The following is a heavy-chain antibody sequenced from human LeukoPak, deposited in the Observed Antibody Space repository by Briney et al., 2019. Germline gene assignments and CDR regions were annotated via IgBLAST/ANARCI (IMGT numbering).Heavy chain of an antibody. Sequence: SQTLSLTCTVSGGSISSGGYCWSWIRQHPGKGLEWIGYIYYSGSTYYNPSLKSRVTISVDTSKNQFSLKLSSVTAADTAVYYCARTPMSGWLDYWGQGTLVTVSS. J-gene: IGHJ4*02. V-gene: IGHV4-31*03. CDR2: IYYSGST. D-gene: IGHD3-3*01. CDR1: GGSISSGGYC. CDR3: ARTPMSGWLDY.